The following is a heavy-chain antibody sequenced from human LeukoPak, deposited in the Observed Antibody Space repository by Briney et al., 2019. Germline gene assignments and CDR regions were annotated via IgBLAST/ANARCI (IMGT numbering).Heavy chain of an antibody. Sequence: ASVKVSCKASGYTFTSYAMNWVRQAPGQGLEWMGWINTNTGNPTYAQGFTGRFVFSLDTSVSTAYLQISSLKAEDTAVYYCARGYRPIRAPGIAVAFYWGQGTLVTVSS. D-gene: IGHD6-19*01. CDR3: ARGYRPIRAPGIAVAFY. CDR1: GYTFTSYA. CDR2: INTNTGNP. J-gene: IGHJ4*02. V-gene: IGHV7-4-1*02.